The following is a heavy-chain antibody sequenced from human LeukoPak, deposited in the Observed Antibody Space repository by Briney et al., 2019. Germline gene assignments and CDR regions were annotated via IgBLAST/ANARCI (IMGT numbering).Heavy chain of an antibody. V-gene: IGHV3-23*01. J-gene: IGHJ5*01. CDR2: IDDSGGNT. CDR3: AKDGASRGDYHWFDS. CDR1: GFTFRSYA. Sequence: GGSLRLSCEASGFTFRSYAMTWVRQAPGKGLEWVPTIDDSGGNTYHADSVKGRFTISRDNSRDALHLQMNSLRVEDTAVYYCAKDGASRGDYHWFDSWGQGTLVTVSS. D-gene: IGHD4-17*01.